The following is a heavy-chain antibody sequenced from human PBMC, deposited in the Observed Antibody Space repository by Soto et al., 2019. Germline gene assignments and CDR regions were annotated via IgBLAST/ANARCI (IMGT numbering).Heavy chain of an antibody. V-gene: IGHV4-34*01. CDR2: INHSGST. D-gene: IGHD6-13*01. CDR1: GGSFSGYY. Sequence: QVQLQQWGAGLLKPSETLSLTCAVFGGSFSGYYWSWIRQPPGKGLEWIGEINHSGSTNYNPSLKSRVTISVDTAKNQCSLKLSSVTAADTAMYYCARYTSNGWYKWFDPWGQGTLVTVSS. J-gene: IGHJ5*02. CDR3: ARYTSNGWYKWFDP.